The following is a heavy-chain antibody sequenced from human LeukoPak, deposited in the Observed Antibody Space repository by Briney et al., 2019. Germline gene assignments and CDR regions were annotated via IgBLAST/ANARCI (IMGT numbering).Heavy chain of an antibody. Sequence: GGSLRLSCTASGFTFGDYALSWFRQAPGKGLEWVASINHNGNVNYYVDSVKGRFTISRDNAKNLLYLQMSNLRAEDTAVYFCARGGGLDVWGQGATVTVSS. D-gene: IGHD3-16*01. CDR1: GFTFGDYA. V-gene: IGHV3-7*03. CDR2: INHNGNVN. CDR3: ARGGGLDV. J-gene: IGHJ6*02.